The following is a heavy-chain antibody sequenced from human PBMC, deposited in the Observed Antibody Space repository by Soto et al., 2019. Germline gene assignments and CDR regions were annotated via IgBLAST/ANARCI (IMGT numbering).Heavy chain of an antibody. V-gene: IGHV1-69*13. Sequence: SVKVSCKASGGTFSSYAISWVRQAPGQGLEWMGGIIPIFGTANYAQKFQGRVTITADESTSTAYMELSSLRSEDTAVYYCARGGQIVTYYYYGMDVWGQGTTVTVSS. CDR3: ARGGQIVTYYYYGMDV. J-gene: IGHJ6*02. CDR1: GGTFSSYA. CDR2: IIPIFGTA. D-gene: IGHD3-16*02.